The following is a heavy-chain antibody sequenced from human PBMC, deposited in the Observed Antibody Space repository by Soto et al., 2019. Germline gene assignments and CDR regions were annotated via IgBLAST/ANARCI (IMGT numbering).Heavy chain of an antibody. J-gene: IGHJ4*02. V-gene: IGHV1-69*06. CDR3: ASAEKGIAAAGNIDY. Sequence: SVKVSCKASGGTFSSYAISWVRQAPGQGLEWMGGIIPIFGTANYAQKFQGRVTITADKSTSTAYMELSSLRSEDTAVYYCASAEKGIAAAGNIDYWGQGTLVTVSS. CDR1: GGTFSSYA. D-gene: IGHD6-13*01. CDR2: IIPIFGTA.